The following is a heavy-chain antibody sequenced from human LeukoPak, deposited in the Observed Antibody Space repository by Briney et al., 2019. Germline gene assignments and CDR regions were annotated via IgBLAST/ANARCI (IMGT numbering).Heavy chain of an antibody. CDR3: ARGSGYYDFWSGYFFDY. V-gene: IGHV3-9*01. CDR1: GFTFDDYA. J-gene: IGHJ4*02. Sequence: GGSLRLSCAASGFTFDDYAMHWVRQAPGKGLEWVSGIGWNSGGIVYADSMKGRFTISRDNAKNSLYLQMNSVGAEDTALYYCARGSGYYDFWSGYFFDYWGQGTLVTVSS. CDR2: IGWNSGGI. D-gene: IGHD3-3*01.